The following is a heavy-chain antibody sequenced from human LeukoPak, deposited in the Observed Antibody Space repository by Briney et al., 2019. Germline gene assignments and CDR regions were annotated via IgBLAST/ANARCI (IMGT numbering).Heavy chain of an antibody. Sequence: GESLKISCKGSGYSFTSSWIGWVRQMPGKGLEWMGIIYPGDSETRYSPSFQGQVIISADKSISTAYLQWSSLKASDTAMYYCATTSKSGYESFDHWGQGTLVTVSS. V-gene: IGHV5-51*01. CDR1: GYSFTSSW. CDR3: ATTSKSGYESFDH. CDR2: IYPGDSET. D-gene: IGHD5-12*01. J-gene: IGHJ4*02.